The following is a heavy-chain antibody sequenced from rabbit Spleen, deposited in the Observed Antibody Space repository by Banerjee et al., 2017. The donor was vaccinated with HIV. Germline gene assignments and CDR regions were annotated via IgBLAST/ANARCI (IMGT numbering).Heavy chain of an antibody. V-gene: IGHV1S45*01. CDR2: INAATAKP. Sequence: QEQLVESGGGLVQPEGSLTLTCKASGFSFSDRDVMCWVRQAPGKGLEWIACINAATAKPVYATWAKGRFTISRTSSTTVTLRMTSLTAADRATYFCARGGGGDGDGCDLWGPGTLVTVS. J-gene: IGHJ4*01. D-gene: IGHD2-1*01. CDR3: ARGGGGDGDGCDL. CDR1: GFSFSDRDV.